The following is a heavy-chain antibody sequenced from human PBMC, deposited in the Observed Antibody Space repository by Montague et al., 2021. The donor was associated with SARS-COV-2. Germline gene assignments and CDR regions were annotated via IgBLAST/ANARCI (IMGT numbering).Heavy chain of an antibody. CDR3: ARDVRYYDFWSGRAQTSPDY. V-gene: IGHV4-38-2*02. CDR2: IYHSGST. D-gene: IGHD3-3*01. Sequence: ETLSLTCTVSGYSISSGYYWGWVRQPPGKGLEWIGSIYHSGSTYYNPSLKSRVTISVDTSKNQFSLKLSSVTAADTAVYYCARDVRYYDFWSGRAQTSPDYWGQGTLVTVSS. J-gene: IGHJ4*02. CDR1: GYSISSGYY.